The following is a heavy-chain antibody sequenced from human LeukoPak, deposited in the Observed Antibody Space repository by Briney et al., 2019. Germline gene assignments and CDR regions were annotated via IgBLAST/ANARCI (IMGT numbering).Heavy chain of an antibody. CDR3: AKDHAWELLGYYYMDV. D-gene: IGHD1-26*01. J-gene: IGHJ6*03. CDR1: GFTFSSYG. Sequence: AGGSLRLSCAASGFTFSSYGMSWVRRAPGKGLEGVSAFSGSGGSTYYADSVKGRFTISRDNSKNPLYLQMNSLRAEDTAVYYCAKDHAWELLGYYYMDVWGKGTTVSISS. CDR2: FSGSGGST. V-gene: IGHV3-23*01.